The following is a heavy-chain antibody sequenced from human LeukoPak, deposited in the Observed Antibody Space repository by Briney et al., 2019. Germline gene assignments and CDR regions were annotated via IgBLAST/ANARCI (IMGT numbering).Heavy chain of an antibody. V-gene: IGHV3-21*01. J-gene: IGHJ6*03. Sequence: PGGSLRLSCAASGFTFSSYSMNWVRQAPGKGLEWVSSISSSSSYIYYADSVKGRFTISRDNAKNSLYLQMNSLRAEDTAVYYCARDDIRRERIPYYYYYYMDVWGKGTTVTISS. CDR1: GFTFSSYS. D-gene: IGHD1-26*01. CDR3: ARDDIRRERIPYYYYYYMDV. CDR2: ISSSSSYI.